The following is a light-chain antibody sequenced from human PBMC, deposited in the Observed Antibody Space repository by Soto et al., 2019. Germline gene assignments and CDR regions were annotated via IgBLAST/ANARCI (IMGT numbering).Light chain of an antibody. CDR3: QQYKTYPTWT. J-gene: IGKJ1*01. CDR2: KAS. CDR1: QSISSW. Sequence: DIRMTQSPSTLSASLGDRVTITCRASQSISSWLAWYQQKPGKAPKLLISKASSLESGVPSRFSGTGSGTEFTLTISSLQPDDFATYYCQQYKTYPTWTFGQGTKVEIK. V-gene: IGKV1-5*03.